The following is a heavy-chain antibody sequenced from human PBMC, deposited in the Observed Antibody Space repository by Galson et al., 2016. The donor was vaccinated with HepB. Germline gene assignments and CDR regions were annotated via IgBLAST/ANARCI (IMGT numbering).Heavy chain of an antibody. CDR1: GFTFDDYA. CDR2: ISWNSGSL. CDR3: AREPPRYDSSYSFDY. V-gene: IGHV3-9*01. J-gene: IGHJ4*02. D-gene: IGHD3-22*01. Sequence: SPRLSCAASGFTFDDYAMHWVRQAPGKGLEWVSGISWNSGSLGYADSVRGRFTISRDISKNILYLQMNSLRVDETAVYSCAREPPRYDSSYSFDYWGQGALVTVSS.